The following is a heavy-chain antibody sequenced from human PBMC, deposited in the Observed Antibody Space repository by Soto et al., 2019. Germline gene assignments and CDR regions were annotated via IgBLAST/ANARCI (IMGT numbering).Heavy chain of an antibody. CDR2: IYHSGST. D-gene: IGHD2-2*01. CDR3: ARHRHSNSWDFDY. V-gene: IGHV4-30-2*03. J-gene: IGHJ4*02. Sequence: SETLSLTCAVSGGSISSGGYSWSWIRQPPGKGLEWIGYIYHSGSTYYNPSLKSRVTISVDTSENQFSLKLSSVTAADTVVYYCARHRHSNSWDFDYWGLGTLVTVSS. CDR1: GGSISSGGYS.